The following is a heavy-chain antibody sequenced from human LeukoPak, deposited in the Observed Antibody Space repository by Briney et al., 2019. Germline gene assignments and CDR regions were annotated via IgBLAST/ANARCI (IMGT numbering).Heavy chain of an antibody. CDR1: GGSISSYY. J-gene: IGHJ4*02. D-gene: IGHD6-13*01. Sequence: PSETLSLTCTVSGGSISSYYWSWIRQPPGKGLEWIGYIYYSGSTNYNPFLKSRVTISVDTSKNQFSLKLSSVTAADTAVYYCARRGIAAAGYDYWGQGTLVTVSS. V-gene: IGHV4-59*08. CDR2: IYYSGST. CDR3: ARRGIAAAGYDY.